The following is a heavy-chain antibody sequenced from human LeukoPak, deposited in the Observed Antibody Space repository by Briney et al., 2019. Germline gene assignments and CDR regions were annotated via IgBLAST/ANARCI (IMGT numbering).Heavy chain of an antibody. CDR2: TYYRSKWYN. V-gene: IGHV6-1*01. CDR1: GDSVSGNSVT. J-gene: IGHJ4*02. D-gene: IGHD3-16*01. CDR3: ARGWGNFDY. Sequence: SQTLSLTCAISGDSVSGNSVTWNWIRQSPSRGLEWLGRTYYRSKWYNDYVVSVKSRITIDADTSTNQFSLQLNSVTPEDTAVYYCARGWGNFDYWGQGVLVTVSS.